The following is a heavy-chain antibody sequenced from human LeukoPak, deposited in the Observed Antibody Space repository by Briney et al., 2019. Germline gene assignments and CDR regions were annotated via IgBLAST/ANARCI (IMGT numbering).Heavy chain of an antibody. J-gene: IGHJ5*02. V-gene: IGHV1-46*01. Sequence: ASVKVSCKASGYTFTSYYLHWVRQAPGQGLEWMGIINPSGGSTDYAQKFQGRVTMTRDTSTSTVYLELSSLRSDDTAVYYCARARGSTSSLGWFDPWGQGTLVTVSS. CDR2: INPSGGST. D-gene: IGHD2-2*01. CDR3: ARARGSTSSLGWFDP. CDR1: GYTFTSYY.